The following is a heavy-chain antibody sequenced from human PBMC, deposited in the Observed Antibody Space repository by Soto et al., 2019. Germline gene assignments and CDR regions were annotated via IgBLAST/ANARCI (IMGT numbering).Heavy chain of an antibody. J-gene: IGHJ6*02. V-gene: IGHV1-46*01. D-gene: IGHD3-10*01. CDR3: AREKILDGSGRRHYYGMDV. Sequence: QEQLLQSGAEVKKLGASVTVSCKASGYTFLIYFVHWVRQAPGQGLEWMGIINPGSGTTTYSQQFQGRVIMTSDTSTNTVHMAMTSLTSEDTAVYFCAREKILDGSGRRHYYGMDVWGQGTAVSVSS. CDR1: GYTFLIYF. CDR2: INPGSGTT.